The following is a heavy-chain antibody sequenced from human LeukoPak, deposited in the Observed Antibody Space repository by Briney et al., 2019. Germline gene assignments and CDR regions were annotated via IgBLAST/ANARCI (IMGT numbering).Heavy chain of an antibody. V-gene: IGHV4-59*01. Sequence: SETLSLTCTVSGGSISSYYWSWIRQPPGKGLEWIGYNYYSGSTNYNPSLKSRVTIPVDTSKNQFSLKLSSVTAADTAVYYCARRASDVFWSGYPYYYYMDVWGKGTTVTVSS. CDR1: GGSISSYY. CDR2: NYYSGST. D-gene: IGHD3-3*01. CDR3: ARRASDVFWSGYPYYYYMDV. J-gene: IGHJ6*03.